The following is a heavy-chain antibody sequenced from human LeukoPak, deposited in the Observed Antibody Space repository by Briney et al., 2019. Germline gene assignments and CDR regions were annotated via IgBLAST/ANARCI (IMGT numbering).Heavy chain of an antibody. J-gene: IGHJ4*02. CDR3: ARGINFDY. CDR2: ISSSSSTI. CDR1: GFTFSSYS. V-gene: IGHV3-48*01. Sequence: PGGSLRLSCAASGFTFSSYSMKWVRQAPGKGLEWVSYISSSSSTIYYADSVKGRFTISRDNAKNSLYLQMNSLRAEDTAVYYCARGINFDYWGQGTLVTVSS.